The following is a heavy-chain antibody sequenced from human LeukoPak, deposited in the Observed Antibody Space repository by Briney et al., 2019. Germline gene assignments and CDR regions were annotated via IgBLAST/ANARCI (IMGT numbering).Heavy chain of an antibody. V-gene: IGHV3-30*18. CDR3: AKDPRGTLSGYFDY. Sequence: PGRSLRLSCAASGFTFSRHGMHWVRQAPGKGLEWVAVISYDGSNKYYADSVKGRFTIPRDNSENTLYLQMNSLRAEDTAVYYCAKDPRGTLSGYFDYWGQGTLVTVSS. CDR1: GFTFSRHG. J-gene: IGHJ4*02. CDR2: ISYDGSNK. D-gene: IGHD3-9*01.